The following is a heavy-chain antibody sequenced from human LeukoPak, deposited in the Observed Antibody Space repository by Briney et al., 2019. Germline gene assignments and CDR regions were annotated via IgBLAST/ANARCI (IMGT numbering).Heavy chain of an antibody. V-gene: IGHV3-21*01. CDR3: AKDRTVVTRPRDY. Sequence: GGSLRLSCAASGFTFSSYSMNWVRQAPGKGLEWVSSISSSSSYIYYADSVKGRFTISRDNAKNSLYLQMNSLRAEDTAVYYCAKDRTVVTRPRDYWGQGTLVTVSS. CDR1: GFTFSSYS. CDR2: ISSSSSYI. D-gene: IGHD4-23*01. J-gene: IGHJ4*02.